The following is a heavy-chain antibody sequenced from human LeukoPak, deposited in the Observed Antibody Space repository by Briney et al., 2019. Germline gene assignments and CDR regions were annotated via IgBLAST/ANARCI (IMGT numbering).Heavy chain of an antibody. CDR1: GGTFSSYA. J-gene: IGHJ4*02. D-gene: IGHD1-26*01. CDR2: IIPIFGTA. V-gene: IGHV1-69*13. CDR3: WSGRMGYSDY. Sequence: SVKVSCKASGGTFSSYAISWVRQAPGQGLEWMGGIIPIFGTANYAQKFQGRVTITADESTSTAYMELSGLRSEDTAVYYCWSGRMGYSDYWGQGTLVTVSS.